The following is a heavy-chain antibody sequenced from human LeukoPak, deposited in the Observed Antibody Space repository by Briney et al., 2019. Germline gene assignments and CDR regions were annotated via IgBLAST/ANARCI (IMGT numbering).Heavy chain of an antibody. V-gene: IGHV1-24*01. CDR1: GYTLTELS. J-gene: IGHJ4*02. D-gene: IGHD6-19*01. CDR3: ATDGRYSSGWYDPDY. CDR2: FDPEDGET. Sequence: ASVKVSCKVSGYTLTELSMHWVRQAPGKGLEWMGGFDPEDGETIYAQKFQGRVTMTEDTSTDTAYMELSSLRSEDTAVYYCATDGRYSSGWYDPDYWGQGTLVTVSS.